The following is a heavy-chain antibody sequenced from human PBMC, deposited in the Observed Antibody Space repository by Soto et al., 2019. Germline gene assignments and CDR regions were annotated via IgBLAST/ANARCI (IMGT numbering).Heavy chain of an antibody. D-gene: IGHD1-1*01. Sequence: SETLSLTCAVYGGSFSGYYWSWIRQPPGKGLEWIGEMNHSGSTNYNPSLKSRVTISVDTSKNQFSLKLSSVTAADTGEYYCSRGNDAYKGGRTWGQGTLVTVSS. CDR3: SRGNDAYKGGRT. V-gene: IGHV4-34*01. CDR1: GGSFSGYY. CDR2: MNHSGST. J-gene: IGHJ5*02.